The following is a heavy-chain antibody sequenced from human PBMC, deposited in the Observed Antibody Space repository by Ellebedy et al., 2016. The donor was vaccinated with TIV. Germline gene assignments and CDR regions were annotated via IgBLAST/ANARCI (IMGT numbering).Heavy chain of an antibody. CDR1: GYTFTSYL. V-gene: IGHV1-46*01. CDR3: ARGDNYFYDSSGYYYSY. D-gene: IGHD3-22*01. J-gene: IGHJ4*02. Sequence: ASVKVSCKASGYTFTSYLLYWVRQTPGQGLEWMGMINPTSGNSNFAQKFQDRVTVTRDTSTSTVYMELSSLRSEDTAVYYCARGDNYFYDSSGYYYSYWGQGTLVTVSS. CDR2: INPTSGNS.